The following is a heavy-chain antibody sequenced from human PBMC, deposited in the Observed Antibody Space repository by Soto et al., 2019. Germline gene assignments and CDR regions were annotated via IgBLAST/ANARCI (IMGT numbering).Heavy chain of an antibody. CDR3: ATPYYFNH. Sequence: GGSLRLSCASSGFMFIAYTMNWVRQAPGKGLEWLSSISDDSSYIDYVDSLRGRFTVSRDNARNSLYLQIDSLGVEDTAVYYCATPYYFNHWGPGTLVTVSS. V-gene: IGHV3-21*06. J-gene: IGHJ1*01. D-gene: IGHD3-16*01. CDR1: GFMFIAYT. CDR2: ISDDSSYI.